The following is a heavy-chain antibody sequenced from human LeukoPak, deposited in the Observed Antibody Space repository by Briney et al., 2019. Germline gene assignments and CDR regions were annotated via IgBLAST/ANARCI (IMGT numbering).Heavy chain of an antibody. CDR2: IYTSGST. D-gene: IGHD3-22*01. CDR3: CMIVVPDRRGEGGPSYYFDY. Sequence: SQTLSLTCTVSGGSISSGSYYWSWIRQPAGKGLEWIGRIYTSGSTNYNPSLKSRVTISVDTSKNQFSLKLSSVTAADTAVYYCCMIVVPDRRGEGGPSYYFDYWGQGTLVTVSS. CDR1: GGSISSGSYY. J-gene: IGHJ4*02. V-gene: IGHV4-61*02.